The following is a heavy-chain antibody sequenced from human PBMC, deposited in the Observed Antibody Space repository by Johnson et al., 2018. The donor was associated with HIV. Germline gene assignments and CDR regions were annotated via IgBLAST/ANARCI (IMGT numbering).Heavy chain of an antibody. CDR1: GFTFSWYS. CDR3: ARDLSGNYGDAFDI. Sequence: VQLVESGGGVVQPGRSLRLSCAASGFTFSWYSMHWVRQAPGKGLEWMAIISYDGSNKYYADSVKGRFTISRDNSKNTLYLQMNSLRAADTAVYYCARDLSGNYGDAFDIWGQGTMVTVSS. V-gene: IGHV3-30-3*01. CDR2: ISYDGSNK. D-gene: IGHD1-26*01. J-gene: IGHJ3*02.